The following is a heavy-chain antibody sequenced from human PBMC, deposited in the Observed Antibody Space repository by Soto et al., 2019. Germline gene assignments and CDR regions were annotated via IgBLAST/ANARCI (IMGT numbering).Heavy chain of an antibody. CDR1: GFTFSSYD. D-gene: IGHD2-15*01. Sequence: SGGSLRLSCAASGFTFSSYDMHWVRQATGKGLEWVSAIGTAGDPYYPGSVKGRFTISRENAKNSLYLQMNSLRAGDTAVYYCARGNFCSGGSCYPGDAFDIWGQGTMVTVSS. CDR3: ARGNFCSGGSCYPGDAFDI. V-gene: IGHV3-13*05. CDR2: IGTAGDP. J-gene: IGHJ3*02.